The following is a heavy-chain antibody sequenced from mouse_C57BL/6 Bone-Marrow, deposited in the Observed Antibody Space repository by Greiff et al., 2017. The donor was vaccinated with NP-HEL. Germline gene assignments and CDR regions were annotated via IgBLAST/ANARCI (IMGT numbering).Heavy chain of an antibody. CDR2: ISYDGSN. CDR1: GYSITSGYY. D-gene: IGHD3-2*02. Sequence: EVKLMESGPGLVKPSQSLSLTCSVTGYSITSGYYWNWIRQFPGNKLEWMGYISYDGSNNYNPSLKNRISITRDTSKNQFFLKLNSVTTEDTATYYCARDLWAAQPYYFDYWGQGTTLTVSS. V-gene: IGHV3-6*01. J-gene: IGHJ2*01. CDR3: ARDLWAAQPYYFDY.